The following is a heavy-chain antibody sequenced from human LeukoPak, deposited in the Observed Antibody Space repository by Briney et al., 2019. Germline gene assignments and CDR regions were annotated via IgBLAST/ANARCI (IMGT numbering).Heavy chain of an antibody. CDR3: ARGHSSGWPGGVDY. Sequence: ASVKVSCKVYGDILTDFSIHWVRQVPGKGLEWMGGFDPEDGETIYAQKFQGRVTMTEDTSTDTAYMELSSLRSDDTAVYYCARGHSSGWPGGVDYWGQGTLVTVSS. CDR2: FDPEDGET. V-gene: IGHV1-24*01. CDR1: GDILTDFS. J-gene: IGHJ4*02. D-gene: IGHD6-19*01.